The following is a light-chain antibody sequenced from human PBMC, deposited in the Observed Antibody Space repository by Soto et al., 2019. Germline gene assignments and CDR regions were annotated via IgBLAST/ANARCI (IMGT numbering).Light chain of an antibody. CDR1: SSDVGDYNY. CDR2: DVS. Sequence: QSALTQPASVSRSPGQSITISCTGTSSDVGDYNYVSWYHHHPGKAPKLLIFDVSYRPSGVSNRFSGSKSGNRASLTISGLQAEDEADFYCSSKTSNSLVVFGGGTKLTVL. V-gene: IGLV2-14*03. J-gene: IGLJ2*01. CDR3: SSKTSNSLVV.